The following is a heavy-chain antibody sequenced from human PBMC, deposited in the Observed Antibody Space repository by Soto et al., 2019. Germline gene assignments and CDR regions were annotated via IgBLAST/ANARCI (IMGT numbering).Heavy chain of an antibody. CDR1: GFTFSSYS. CDR3: ARDSTGYYPDVFDI. D-gene: IGHD3-22*01. J-gene: IGHJ3*02. V-gene: IGHV3-21*01. CDR2: ISRTGHTI. Sequence: EVQLVESGGGLVKPGGSLRLSCAASGFTFSSYSMNWVRQAPGKGLEWVSSISRTGHTIYYADSVKGRFTISRDNAKNSLYLQMNSLRDEDTAVYFCARDSTGYYPDVFDIWGPGTTVTVSS.